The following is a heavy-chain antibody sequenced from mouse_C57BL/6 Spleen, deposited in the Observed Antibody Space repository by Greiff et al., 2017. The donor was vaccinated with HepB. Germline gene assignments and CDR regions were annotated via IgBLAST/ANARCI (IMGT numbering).Heavy chain of an antibody. J-gene: IGHJ4*01. CDR1: GFTFSSYA. CDR3: ARVDGYFAMDY. V-gene: IGHV5-4*01. CDR2: ISDGGSYT. D-gene: IGHD2-3*01. Sequence: EVHLVESGGGLVKPGGSLKLSCAASGFTFSSYAMSWVRQTPEKRLEWVATISDGGSYTYYPDNVKGRFTISRDNAKNNLYLQMSHLKSEDTAMYYCARVDGYFAMDYWGQGTSVTVSS.